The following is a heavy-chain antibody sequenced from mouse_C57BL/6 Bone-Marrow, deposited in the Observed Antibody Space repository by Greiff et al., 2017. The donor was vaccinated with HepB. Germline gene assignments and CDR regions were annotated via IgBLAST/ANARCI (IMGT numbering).Heavy chain of an antibody. CDR1: GYTFTSYW. Sequence: QVQLQQPGAELVKPGASVKLSCKASGYTFTSYWMHWVKQRPGQGLEWIGMIHPNSGSTNYNEKFKSKATLTVDKSSSTAYMQLSSLTSVDSAVYYCARSLLRTFDYWGQGTTLTVSS. CDR2: IHPNSGST. CDR3: ARSLLRTFDY. J-gene: IGHJ2*01. V-gene: IGHV1-64*01. D-gene: IGHD1-1*01.